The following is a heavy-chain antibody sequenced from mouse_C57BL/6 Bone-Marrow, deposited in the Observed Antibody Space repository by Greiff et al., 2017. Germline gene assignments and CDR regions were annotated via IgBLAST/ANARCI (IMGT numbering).Heavy chain of an antibody. CDR2: IDPSDSYT. V-gene: IGHV1-69*01. Sequence: QVQLQQPGAELVMPGASVKLSCKASGYTFTSYWMHWVKQRPGQGLEWIGEIDPSDSYTNSNQKFKGKSTLTVDKSSSTAYMQLSSLTSEDSAVYYCAVYYDYDEDFDYWGQGTTLTVSS. CDR1: GYTFTSYW. CDR3: AVYYDYDEDFDY. D-gene: IGHD2-4*01. J-gene: IGHJ2*01.